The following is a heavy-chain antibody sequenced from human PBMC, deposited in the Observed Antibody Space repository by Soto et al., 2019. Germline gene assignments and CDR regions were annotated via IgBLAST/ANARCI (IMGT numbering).Heavy chain of an antibody. CDR1: RITCTGYW. CDR3: STTGGY. CDR2: IRQDGGQM. J-gene: IGHJ4*02. V-gene: IGHV3-7*05. Sequence: GGSLRLSCVASRITCTGYWMSWVRQAPGRGLEWVATIRQDGGQMYYVDSVKGRFTISRDRAKNSLYLQMNSLTAEDTALYYCSTTGGYWGQGILVTVSS. D-gene: IGHD2-8*02.